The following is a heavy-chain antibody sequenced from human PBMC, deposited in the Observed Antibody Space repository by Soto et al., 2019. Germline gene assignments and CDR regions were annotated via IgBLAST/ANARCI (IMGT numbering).Heavy chain of an antibody. Sequence: QVLLVQSGAEVKKPGASVKVSCKASGYTFNSYGVSWVRQAPGQGLEWMGGISAYNGNTKYSQNLQGRVTMSIDTTTSSAYLEVRSLRSDDTAIYYCARYFWSGQLPFYFDQWGQGTLVTVSS. V-gene: IGHV1-18*01. CDR1: GYTFNSYG. D-gene: IGHD3-3*01. CDR2: ISAYNGNT. J-gene: IGHJ4*02. CDR3: ARYFWSGQLPFYFDQ.